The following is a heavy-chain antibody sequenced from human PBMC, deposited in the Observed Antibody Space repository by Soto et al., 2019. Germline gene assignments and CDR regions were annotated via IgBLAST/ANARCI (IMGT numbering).Heavy chain of an antibody. V-gene: IGHV3-30*18. Sequence: QVQLVESGGGVVQPGRSLRLSCAASGFTFSSYGMHWVRQAPGKGLEWVAVISYDGSNKYYADSVKGRFTISRDNSKNPLYLKMNSLRAEDTAVYYCVKGHWEWLADYGMEVWGQGTTVTGSS. D-gene: IGHD6-19*01. CDR1: GFTFSSYG. CDR2: ISYDGSNK. CDR3: VKGHWEWLADYGMEV. J-gene: IGHJ6*02.